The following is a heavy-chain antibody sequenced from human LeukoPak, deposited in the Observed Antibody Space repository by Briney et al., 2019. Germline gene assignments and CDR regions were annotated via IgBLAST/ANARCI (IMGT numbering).Heavy chain of an antibody. CDR2: IYYSGST. CDR1: GGSISTYY. J-gene: IGHJ4*02. CDR3: ARDLFRLGIAEDLVDY. V-gene: IGHV4-59*01. D-gene: IGHD6-13*01. Sequence: SETLSLTCTVSGGSISTYYWSWIRQPPGKGLEWIGYIYYSGSTNYNPSLKSRVTISVDTSKNQFSLKLSSVTAADTAVYYCARDLFRLGIAEDLVDYWGQGTLVTVSS.